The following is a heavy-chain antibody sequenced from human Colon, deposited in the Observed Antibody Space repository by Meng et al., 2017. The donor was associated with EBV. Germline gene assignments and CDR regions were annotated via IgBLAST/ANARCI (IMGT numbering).Heavy chain of an antibody. Sequence: HGQLQESVAGLLKPSETLSLACPVNGGSLSVAYQNSIRQPQGKGVEWIGEINHGGSPSYNPSLKSRVTISIDTSKNQLSLMLSSVTAADTAVYYCARRPTGIDYWGQGTLVTVSS. CDR1: GGSLSVAY. CDR2: INHGGSP. J-gene: IGHJ4*02. CDR3: ARRPTGIDY. V-gene: IGHV4-34*01. D-gene: IGHD2-8*02.